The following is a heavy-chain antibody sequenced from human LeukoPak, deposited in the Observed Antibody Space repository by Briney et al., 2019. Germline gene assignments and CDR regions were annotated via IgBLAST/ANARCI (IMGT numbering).Heavy chain of an antibody. Sequence: SVKVSCKASGGTFSSYAISWVRQAPGQGLEWMGGIIPIFGTANYAQKFQGRVTITADESTSTAYMGLSSLRSEDTAVYYCARSHSPVTMVRGVHFDYWGQGTLVTVSS. V-gene: IGHV1-69*01. CDR3: ARSHSPVTMVRGVHFDY. D-gene: IGHD3-10*01. CDR1: GGTFSSYA. J-gene: IGHJ4*02. CDR2: IIPIFGTA.